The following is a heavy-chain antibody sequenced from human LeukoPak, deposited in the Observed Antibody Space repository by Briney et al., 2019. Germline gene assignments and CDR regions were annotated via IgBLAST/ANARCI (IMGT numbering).Heavy chain of an antibody. V-gene: IGHV4-34*01. CDR3: ARSYNRVILFYY. CDR2: INPSGGT. CDR1: GVSISSYY. D-gene: IGHD1-14*01. J-gene: IGHJ4*02. Sequence: SETLSLTCTVSGVSISSYYWSWVRQPPGKGLELIGEINPSGGTNYNPSLKSRVTILVDTSNTQFSLTLTSVTAADTAVYYCARSYNRVILFYYWGQGTLVTVSS.